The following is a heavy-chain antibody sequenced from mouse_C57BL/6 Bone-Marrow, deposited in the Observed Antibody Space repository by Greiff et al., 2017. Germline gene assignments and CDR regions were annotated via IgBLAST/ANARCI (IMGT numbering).Heavy chain of an antibody. CDR3: ARTLRSYAMDY. J-gene: IGHJ4*01. CDR1: GFTFSDYY. Sequence: EVKVVESGGGLVQPGGSLKLSCAASGFTFSDYYMYWVRQTPEKRLEWVAYISNGGGSTYYPDTVKGRFTISRDNAKNTLYLQMSRLKSEDTAMYYCARTLRSYAMDYWGQGTSVTVSS. V-gene: IGHV5-12*01. CDR2: ISNGGGST. D-gene: IGHD1-1*01.